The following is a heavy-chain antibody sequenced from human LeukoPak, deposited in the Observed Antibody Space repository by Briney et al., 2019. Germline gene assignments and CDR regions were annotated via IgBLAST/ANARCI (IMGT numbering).Heavy chain of an antibody. D-gene: IGHD4-17*01. CDR1: GFTFSSYG. V-gene: IGHV3-33*06. CDR3: AKDNYGDSNWFDP. CDR2: IWYDGSNK. Sequence: GRSLRLSCAASGFTFSSYGMHWVRQAPGKGLEWVAVIWYDGSNKYYADSVKGRFTISRDNSKNTLYLQMNSLRAEDTAVYYCAKDNYGDSNWFDPWGQGTLVTVSS. J-gene: IGHJ5*02.